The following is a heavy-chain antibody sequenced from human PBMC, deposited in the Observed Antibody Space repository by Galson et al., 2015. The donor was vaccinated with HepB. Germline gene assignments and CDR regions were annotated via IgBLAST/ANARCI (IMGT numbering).Heavy chain of an antibody. CDR2: INPNSVSS. J-gene: IGHJ5*02. V-gene: IGHV1-2*02. Sequence: SVKVSCKASGYTFTDFYIHWVRQPPGQGLEWVGWINPNSVSSNYAQKFQGRVTMTRDRSISTAYMELSRLRSNDTAVYYCARVMFSGFWSDPWGQGTLVTVSS. D-gene: IGHD3-10*01. CDR3: ARVMFSGFWSDP. CDR1: GYTFTDFY.